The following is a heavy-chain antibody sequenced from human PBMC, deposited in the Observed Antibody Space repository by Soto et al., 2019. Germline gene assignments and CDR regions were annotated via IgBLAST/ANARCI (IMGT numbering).Heavy chain of an antibody. CDR2: FIPIFVSA. Sequence: SVKVSCKASGGTVSSYAITWVRQAPGKGLGWMGVFIPIFVSAHYAPKFQGRITITADESTSTAYMELSGLTSEDTAIYYCARDVSSDTTGFRGYDLWGQGTQVTVS. J-gene: IGHJ4*02. V-gene: IGHV1-69*13. CDR3: ARDVSSDTTGFRGYDL. D-gene: IGHD3-10*01. CDR1: GGTVSSYA.